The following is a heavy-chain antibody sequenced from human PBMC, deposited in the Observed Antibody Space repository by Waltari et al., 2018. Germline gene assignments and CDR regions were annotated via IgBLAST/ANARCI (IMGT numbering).Heavy chain of an antibody. CDR2: IYYSGST. CDR1: GGSLSGYY. V-gene: IGHV4-59*01. Sequence: QVQLQESGPGLVKPSETLSLTCTVSGGSLSGYYWTWIRQPPGKALEWIGYIYYSGSTNYSPSRRSRVTISVDTSKNQFSLKLSSVTAADTAVYYCARDGRHDSSVSFWFDLWGQGALVTVSS. D-gene: IGHD3-22*01. J-gene: IGHJ5*02. CDR3: ARDGRHDSSVSFWFDL.